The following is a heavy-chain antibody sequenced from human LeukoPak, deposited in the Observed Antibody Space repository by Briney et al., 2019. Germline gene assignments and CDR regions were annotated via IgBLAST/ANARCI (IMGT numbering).Heavy chain of an antibody. V-gene: IGHV4-59*01. CDR2: IYYSGST. D-gene: IGHD6-6*01. CDR3: ARGRKYSSFDY. Sequence: PSETLSLTCTVSGGSISSYYWSWIRQPPGKGLEWIGYIYYSGSTNYNPSLKSRVTISVDTSKNQFSLKLSSVTAADTAVYYRARGRKYSSFDYWGQGTLVTVSS. J-gene: IGHJ4*02. CDR1: GGSISSYY.